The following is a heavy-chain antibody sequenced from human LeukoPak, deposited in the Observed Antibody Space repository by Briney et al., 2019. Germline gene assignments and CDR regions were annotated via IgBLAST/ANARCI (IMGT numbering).Heavy chain of an antibody. V-gene: IGHV1-69*04. CDR3: RQQLGDYYYYGMDV. CDR1: GGTFSSYA. D-gene: IGHD6-13*01. CDR2: IIPILGIA. J-gene: IGHJ6*02. Sequence: ASVKVSCKASGGTFSSYAISWVRQAPGQGLEWMGRIIPILGIANYAQKFQGRVTITADKSTSTAYMELSSLRSEDTAVYYCRQQLGDYYYYGMDVWGQGTTVTVSS.